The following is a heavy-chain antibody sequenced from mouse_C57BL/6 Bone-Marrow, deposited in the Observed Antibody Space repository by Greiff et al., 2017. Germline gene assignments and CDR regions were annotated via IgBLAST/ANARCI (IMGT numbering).Heavy chain of an antibody. D-gene: IGHD2-3*01. Sequence: VQLQQSGAELVRPGASVTLSCKASGYTFTDYEMHWVKQTPVHGLEWIGAIDPDTGGTAYNQKFKGKAILTADKSSSTAYMGLRILTSDDSAVYYCTRGWLPWYFDVWGTGTTVTGSS. CDR3: TRGWLPWYFDV. CDR1: GYTFTDYE. V-gene: IGHV1-15*01. CDR2: IDPDTGGT. J-gene: IGHJ1*03.